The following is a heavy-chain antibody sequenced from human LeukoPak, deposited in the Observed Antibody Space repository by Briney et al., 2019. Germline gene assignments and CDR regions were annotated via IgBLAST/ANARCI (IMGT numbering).Heavy chain of an antibody. Sequence: SETLSLTCALYGGSFSGYYWSWIRQPPGKGLEWIGEINHSVSTNYNTSLKSRVTISVDTSKNQFSLKLSSVTAADTAVYYCARGGRLRGFWYFDLSGRGTLVTVSS. CDR3: ARGGRLRGFWYFDL. D-gene: IGHD4-17*01. V-gene: IGHV4-34*01. J-gene: IGHJ2*01. CDR2: INHSVST. CDR1: GGSFSGYY.